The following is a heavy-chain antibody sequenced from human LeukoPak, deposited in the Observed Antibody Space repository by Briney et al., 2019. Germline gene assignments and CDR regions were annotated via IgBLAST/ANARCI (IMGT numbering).Heavy chain of an antibody. CDR3: AIQLANDYDHVWGSRNWFDP. D-gene: IGHD3-16*01. Sequence: ASVKVSCKASGYTFTSYDIIWVRQATGQGLEWMGWMNPNSGNTGYAQKFQGRVTMTRNTSISTAYMELSSLRSEDTAVYYCAIQLANDYDHVWGSRNWFDPWGQGTLVTVSS. CDR1: GYTFTSYD. V-gene: IGHV1-8*01. J-gene: IGHJ5*02. CDR2: MNPNSGNT.